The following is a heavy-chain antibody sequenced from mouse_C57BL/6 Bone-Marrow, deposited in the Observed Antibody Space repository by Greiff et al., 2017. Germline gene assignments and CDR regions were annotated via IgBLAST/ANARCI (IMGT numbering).Heavy chain of an antibody. Sequence: QVQLQQPGAELVKPGASVKLSCKASGYTFTSYWMHWVKQRPGQGLEWIGMIHPKSGSTNYNEKFKSKATLTLDKSSSTAYMQLSSLTSEVSAVYYCARRRLRFDYWGQGTTLTVSS. J-gene: IGHJ2*01. CDR3: ARRRLRFDY. CDR1: GYTFTSYW. D-gene: IGHD2-4*01. CDR2: IHPKSGST. V-gene: IGHV1-64*01.